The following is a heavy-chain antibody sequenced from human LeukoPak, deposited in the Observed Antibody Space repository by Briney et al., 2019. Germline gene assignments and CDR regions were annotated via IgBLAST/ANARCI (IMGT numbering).Heavy chain of an antibody. CDR2: INSDGTTT. D-gene: IGHD3-10*01. J-gene: IGHJ4*02. CDR3: VLYGLGSPH. CDR1: GFSFSIYY. V-gene: IGHV3-74*01. Sequence: GGSLRLSCAASGFSFSIYYMHWVRQAPGKGLVWVSRINSDGTTTVYADSVRGRCTISRDNAKNTLYLRMNGLRAEDTAVYYCVLYGLGSPHWGQGTLVTVSS.